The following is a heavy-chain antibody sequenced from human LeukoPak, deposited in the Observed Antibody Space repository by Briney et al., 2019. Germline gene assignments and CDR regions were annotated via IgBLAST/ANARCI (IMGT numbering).Heavy chain of an antibody. D-gene: IGHD3-16*01. CDR3: ARGMNDYVWGSYDY. J-gene: IGHJ4*02. Sequence: SETLSLTCTVSGYSISSGYYWGWIRQPPGKGLEWFGSIYHSGSTYYNPSLKSRVTISVDTSKNQFSLKLSSVTAADTAVYYCARGMNDYVWGSYDYWGQGTLVTVSS. CDR1: GYSISSGYY. CDR2: IYHSGST. V-gene: IGHV4-38-2*02.